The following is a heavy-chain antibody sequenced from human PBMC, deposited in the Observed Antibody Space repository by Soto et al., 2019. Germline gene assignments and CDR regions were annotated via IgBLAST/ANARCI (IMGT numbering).Heavy chain of an antibody. Sequence: EVQLVESGGGLVQPGRSLRLSCAASGFTFDNYAMHWVRQAPGKGLEWVSGIDWNSGRINYADSVKGRFTISRDSANNSLYLQMNSVRAEDTALYYCAKGTNYDIWSGPGDYWGQGTLVTVSS. J-gene: IGHJ4*02. CDR2: IDWNSGRI. CDR1: GFTFDNYA. D-gene: IGHD3-3*01. CDR3: AKGTNYDIWSGPGDY. V-gene: IGHV3-9*01.